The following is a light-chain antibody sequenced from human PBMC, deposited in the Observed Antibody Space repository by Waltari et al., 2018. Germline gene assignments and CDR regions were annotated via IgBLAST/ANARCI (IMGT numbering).Light chain of an antibody. Sequence: QSVLTQPPSASGTPGQKVTLSCNGSSSNIGSNYVYWYQQLPGTAPKLLIFKNNQRPSGVPDRFSDSKSGTSASLAINGLRSEDEADYYCAAWDDSLSGLVLGAGTKVTVL. CDR2: KNN. V-gene: IGLV1-47*01. CDR1: SSNIGSNY. J-gene: IGLJ3*02. CDR3: AAWDDSLSGLV.